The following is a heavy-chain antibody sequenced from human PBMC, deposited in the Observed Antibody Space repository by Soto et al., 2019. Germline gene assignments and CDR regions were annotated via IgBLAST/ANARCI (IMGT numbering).Heavy chain of an antibody. CDR3: AKERVYYGSGSYSSKADY. V-gene: IGHV1-18*01. Sequence: QGQLVQSGAEVKKPGASVKVSCKASGYTFTSYGISWVRQAPGQGLEWMGWISAYNGNTNYAPKLQGRVTMTTDTSTSRAYMELRSLRSDDTAVYYCAKERVYYGSGSYSSKADYWGQGTLVTVAS. CDR1: GYTFTSYG. CDR2: ISAYNGNT. D-gene: IGHD3-10*01. J-gene: IGHJ4*02.